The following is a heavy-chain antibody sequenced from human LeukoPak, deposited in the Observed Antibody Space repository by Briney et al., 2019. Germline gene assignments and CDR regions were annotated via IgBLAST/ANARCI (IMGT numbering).Heavy chain of an antibody. D-gene: IGHD2-15*01. CDR3: GRVVPVGGTDY. Sequence: SETLSLTCVVSGHSIASDYFWGWMRQPPGEGPEWIGTIHHTGSTYFNPSLRSRVTLSLDTSKTQFSVKLTSVTAADTAVYYCGRVVPVGGTDYWGRGALVTVSS. CDR2: IHHTGST. V-gene: IGHV4-38-2*01. J-gene: IGHJ4*02. CDR1: GHSIASDYF.